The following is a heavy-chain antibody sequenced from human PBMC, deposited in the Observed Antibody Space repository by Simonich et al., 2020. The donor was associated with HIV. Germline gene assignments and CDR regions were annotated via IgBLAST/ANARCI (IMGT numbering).Heavy chain of an antibody. V-gene: IGHV4-39*01. J-gene: IGHJ6*03. D-gene: IGHD2-2*01. CDR1: GGSISSSSYY. CDR3: AAMPYYYYYMDV. Sequence: QLQLQESGPGLVKPSETLSLTCTVSGGSISSSSYYWGWIRQPPGKGLEWIGSIYYSGSTYYNPSLKSRVTISVDTSKNQFSLKLSSVTAADTAVYYCAAMPYYYYYMDVWGKGTTVTVSS. CDR2: IYYSGST.